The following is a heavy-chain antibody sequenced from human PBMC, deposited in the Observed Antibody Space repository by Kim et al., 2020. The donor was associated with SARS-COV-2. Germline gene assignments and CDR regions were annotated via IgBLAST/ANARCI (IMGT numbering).Heavy chain of an antibody. V-gene: IGHV1-69*13. D-gene: IGHD3-10*01. CDR3: ARDGNTYYYGSGTYNGFDP. Sequence: SVKVSCKASGGTFSSYAISWVRQAPGQGLEWMGGIIPIFGTANYAQKFQGRVTITADESTSTAYMELSSLRSEDTAVYYCARDGNTYYYGSGTYNGFDPWGQGTLVTVSS. J-gene: IGHJ5*02. CDR2: IIPIFGTA. CDR1: GGTFSSYA.